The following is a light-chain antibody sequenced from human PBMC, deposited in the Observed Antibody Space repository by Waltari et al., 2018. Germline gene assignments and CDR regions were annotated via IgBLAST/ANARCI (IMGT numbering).Light chain of an antibody. Sequence: DIVMTQSPDSLAVSLGERATITCHSSESLLSPSNNLNYLAWYQQRPGQPPRLLIYLTSTRDSGVPDRFSGSGSGTDFTLTISSLQTEDVATYFCQQYFRGPISFGPGTKLEMK. V-gene: IGKV4-1*01. CDR2: LTS. J-gene: IGKJ3*01. CDR3: QQYFRGPIS. CDR1: ESLLSPSNNLNY.